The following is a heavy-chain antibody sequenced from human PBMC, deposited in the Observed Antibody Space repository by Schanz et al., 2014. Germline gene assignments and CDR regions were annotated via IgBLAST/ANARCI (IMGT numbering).Heavy chain of an antibody. V-gene: IGHV1-69*02. Sequence: QVQLVQSGAEVKKPGSSVKVSCTASGGTFSSYTISWVRQARGQGLEWMGRIIPILGIANYAQKFQGRVTFTADKSTSTAYMELSSLRSEDTAFYYCARGNRLQYYDDIWGSYRDPSELDYWGQGTLVTVSS. CDR1: GGTFSSYT. CDR2: IIPILGIA. J-gene: IGHJ4*02. D-gene: IGHD3-16*02. CDR3: ARGNRLQYYDDIWGSYRDPSELDY.